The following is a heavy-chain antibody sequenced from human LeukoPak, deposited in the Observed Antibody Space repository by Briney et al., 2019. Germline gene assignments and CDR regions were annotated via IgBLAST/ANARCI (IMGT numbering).Heavy chain of an antibody. CDR3: ARDLSHSGWYQEGY. Sequence: SETLSLTCTVSGGSISSHYWSWIRPPAGKGLEWIGRIYTSGSTNYNPSLKSRVTMSVDTSKNQFSLKLTSVTAADTAVYYCARDLSHSGWYQEGYWGQGTLVTVSS. CDR2: IYTSGST. D-gene: IGHD6-19*01. J-gene: IGHJ4*02. CDR1: GGSISSHY. V-gene: IGHV4-4*07.